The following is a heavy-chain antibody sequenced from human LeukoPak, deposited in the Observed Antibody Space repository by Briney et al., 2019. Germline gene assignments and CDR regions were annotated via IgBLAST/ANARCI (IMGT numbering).Heavy chain of an antibody. CDR2: INHSGST. J-gene: IGHJ3*02. V-gene: IGHV4-34*01. CDR3: ARIPPRSYCIGGSCYRNAFDI. CDR1: VHSFNGYY. Sequence: SETLSLTCAVYVHSFNGYYWSWLRQPPGKGLEWLGEINHSGSTNYNPSLKSRVTISVDTSKNQFSLKLSSVTAADTAVYYWARIPPRSYCIGGSCYRNAFDIWGQGTMVTVSS. D-gene: IGHD2-15*01.